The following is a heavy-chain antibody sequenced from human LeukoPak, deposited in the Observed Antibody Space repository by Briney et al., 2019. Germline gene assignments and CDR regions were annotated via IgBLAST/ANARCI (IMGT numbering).Heavy chain of an antibody. V-gene: IGHV3-23*01. J-gene: IGHJ4*02. CDR1: GFTFSSYA. CDR3: AKTLSYSSGWVY. CDR2: ISGTAGST. D-gene: IGHD6-19*01. Sequence: GGSLRLSCAASGFTFSSYAMSWVRQAPGKGLEWVSGISGTAGSTYYADSVKARFSISRDNSKSTVYLQMNSLRAEDTAVYYCAKTLSYSSGWVYWGQGTLVTVSS.